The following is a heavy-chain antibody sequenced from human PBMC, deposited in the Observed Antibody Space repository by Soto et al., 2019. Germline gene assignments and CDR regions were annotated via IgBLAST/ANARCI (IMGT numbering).Heavy chain of an antibody. V-gene: IGHV3-53*04. CDR3: ARARGGYGYFDAFDI. J-gene: IGHJ3*02. CDR2: IYSGGST. Sequence: GGSLRLSCAASRFTVSSNYMSWVRQAPGKGLEWVSVIYSGGSTYYADSVKGRFTISRHNSKNTLYLQMNSLRAEDTAVYYCARARGGYGYFDAFDIWGQGTMVTVSS. CDR1: RFTVSSNY. D-gene: IGHD5-18*01.